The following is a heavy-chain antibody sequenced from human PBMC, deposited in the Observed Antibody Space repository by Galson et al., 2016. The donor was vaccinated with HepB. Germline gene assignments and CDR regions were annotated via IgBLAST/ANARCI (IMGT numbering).Heavy chain of an antibody. CDR3: ARVSRPGISAPRYGMDV. V-gene: IGHV3-23*01. CDR2: ISGSGSGT. D-gene: IGHD6-13*01. J-gene: IGHJ6*04. CDR1: GFTFSDYA. Sequence: SLRLSCAASGFTFSDYAMTWVRQAPGKELEWVSSISGSGSGTYIGDSVKGRFDVSRDNSKNTMFLHMKNLSAEATALYYCARVSRPGISAPRYGMDVGGRGTTVTVSS.